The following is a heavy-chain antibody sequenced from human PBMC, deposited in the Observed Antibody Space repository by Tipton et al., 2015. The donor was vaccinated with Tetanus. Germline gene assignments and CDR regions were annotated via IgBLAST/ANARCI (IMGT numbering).Heavy chain of an antibody. V-gene: IGHV3-21*01. J-gene: IGHJ4*02. CDR2: ISSTSFYI. Sequence: SLRLSCTVSGFSFSNYRMNWVRQAPGKGLEWVSSISSTSFYIYYADSVKGRFTISRDNAKSSLFLQMNSLRAEDTAVYYCTSGSALGYWGQGTMVAVSS. CDR3: TSGSALGY. D-gene: IGHD6-25*01. CDR1: GFSFSNYR.